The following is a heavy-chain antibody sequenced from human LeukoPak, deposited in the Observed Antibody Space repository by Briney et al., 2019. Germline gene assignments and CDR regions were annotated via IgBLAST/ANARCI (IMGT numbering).Heavy chain of an antibody. J-gene: IGHJ3*02. CDR3: ARRIDCSSTSCRGFDI. V-gene: IGHV5-51*01. Sequence: GASLKICCKGCGYSFTSYWIGWVRQMRGKRLEWMGIIYPGDSDTRYTPSFQGQVTISADKSISTAYLQWSSLKASDTAMYYCARRIDCSSTSCRGFDIWGQGTMVTVSS. D-gene: IGHD2-2*01. CDR2: IYPGDSDT. CDR1: GYSFTSYW.